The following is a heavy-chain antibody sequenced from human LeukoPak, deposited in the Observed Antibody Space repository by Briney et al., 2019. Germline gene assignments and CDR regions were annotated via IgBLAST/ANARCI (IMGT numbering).Heavy chain of an antibody. J-gene: IGHJ3*02. V-gene: IGHV1-8*01. CDR2: MDPNSGNT. CDR1: GYTFTSYD. Sequence: ASVKVSCKASGYTFTSYDINWVRQATGQGLEWMGWMDPNSGNTGYAQKFQGRVTMTRHTSISTANMELSSLRSEDTAVYYCARVGRDDAFDIWGQGTVVTVSS. CDR3: ARVGRDDAFDI.